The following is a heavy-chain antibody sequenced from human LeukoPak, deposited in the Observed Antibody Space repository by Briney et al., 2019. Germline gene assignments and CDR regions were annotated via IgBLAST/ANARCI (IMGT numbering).Heavy chain of an antibody. Sequence: GGSLRLSCAVSGFTFSSYWMHWVRQAPGMGLVWVSRINSDGSSTSYADSVKGRFTISRDNAKNTLYLQMNSLRVEDTAVYYCARPTTVTIHYYGMDVWGQGTTVTVSS. CDR3: ARPTTVTIHYYGMDV. V-gene: IGHV3-74*01. CDR2: INSDGSST. CDR1: GFTFSSYW. D-gene: IGHD4-17*01. J-gene: IGHJ6*02.